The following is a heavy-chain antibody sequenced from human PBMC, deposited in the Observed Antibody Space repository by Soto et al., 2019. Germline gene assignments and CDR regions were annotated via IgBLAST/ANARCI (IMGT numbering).Heavy chain of an antibody. CDR1: GGTFSSYA. CDR2: IIPIFGTA. CDR3: ARGDKDTAMVYYYYGMDV. J-gene: IGHJ6*02. D-gene: IGHD5-18*01. V-gene: IGHV1-69*13. Sequence: ASVKVSCKASGGTFSSYAISWVRQAPGQGLEWMGGIIPIFGTANYAQKFQGRVTITADESTSTAYMELSSLRSEDTAVYYCARGDKDTAMVYYYYGMDVWGQGTTVTVSS.